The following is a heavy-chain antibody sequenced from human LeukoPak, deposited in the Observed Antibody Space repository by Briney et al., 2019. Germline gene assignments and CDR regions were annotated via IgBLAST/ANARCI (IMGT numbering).Heavy chain of an antibody. Sequence: PGRSLRLSCAASGFTFSSYAMHWVRQAPGKGLEWVAIISYDGNNKYYADSVKGRFTISRDSSKNTLYLQMNSLRAEDTAVYYCARVLHKRNYDSSVYYGYWGQGTLVTVSS. CDR3: ARVLHKRNYDSSVYYGY. D-gene: IGHD3-22*01. V-gene: IGHV3-30*04. J-gene: IGHJ4*02. CDR2: ISYDGNNK. CDR1: GFTFSSYA.